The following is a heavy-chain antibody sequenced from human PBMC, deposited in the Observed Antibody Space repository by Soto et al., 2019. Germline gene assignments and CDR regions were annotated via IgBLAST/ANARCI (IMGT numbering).Heavy chain of an antibody. CDR2: INSDGSST. CDR3: ASNAEEYSSSSGAGYYYYGMDV. J-gene: IGHJ6*02. Sequence: GGSLRLSCAASGFTFSSYWMHWVRQAPGKGLVWVSRINSDGSSTSYADSVKGRFTISRENAKNTLYLQMNSLRAEDTAVYYCASNAEEYSSSSGAGYYYYGMDVWGQGTTVTVSS. D-gene: IGHD6-6*01. V-gene: IGHV3-74*01. CDR1: GFTFSSYW.